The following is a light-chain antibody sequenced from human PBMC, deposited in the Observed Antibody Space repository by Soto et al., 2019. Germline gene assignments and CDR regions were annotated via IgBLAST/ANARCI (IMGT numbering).Light chain of an antibody. J-gene: IGKJ4*01. Sequence: DIQMSQSPSSLSASVGDRGTITCQASQDISNYLNWYQQKPGKAPNLLIYDASYLETGVPSRFSGGGSGTHYSFPISSLQPEEIATYYCQQYDHHPPLAFGGGTKVEIK. CDR3: QQYDHHPPLA. CDR1: QDISNY. CDR2: DAS. V-gene: IGKV1-33*01.